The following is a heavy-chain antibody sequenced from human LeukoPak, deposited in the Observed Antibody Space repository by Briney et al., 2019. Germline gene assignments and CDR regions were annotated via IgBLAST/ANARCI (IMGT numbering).Heavy chain of an antibody. CDR1: EFTFSSYW. CDR2: ISSSGDTI. Sequence: GGSLRLSCAASEFTFSSYWMTWVRQAPGKGLEWISYISSSGDTIFYADSVKGRFTISRDNAKNSLYLQMNSLRAEDTAVYYCAKDLRSSADSKMGAADYWGQGTLVTVSS. V-gene: IGHV3-48*03. J-gene: IGHJ4*02. D-gene: IGHD1-26*01. CDR3: AKDLRSSADSKMGAADY.